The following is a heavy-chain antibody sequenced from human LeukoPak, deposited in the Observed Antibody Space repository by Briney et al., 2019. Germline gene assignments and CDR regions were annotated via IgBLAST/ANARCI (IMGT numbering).Heavy chain of an antibody. Sequence: SGGSLRLSCAASGFTFSNHVMIWVRQAPGKGLEWVSGITASGDSTYYADSVEGRSTMSRDNSKNTVYLQMNSLRVDDTAMYYCATLAPTRYSSGWYLSRFDCWGQGTLVTVSS. CDR2: ITASGDST. J-gene: IGHJ4*02. D-gene: IGHD6-19*01. CDR1: GFTFSNHV. CDR3: ATLAPTRYSSGWYLSRFDC. V-gene: IGHV3-23*01.